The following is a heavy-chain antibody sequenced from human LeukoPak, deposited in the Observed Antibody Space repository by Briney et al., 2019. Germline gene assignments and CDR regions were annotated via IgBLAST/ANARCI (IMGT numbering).Heavy chain of an antibody. CDR1: GFTFDDYA. Sequence: GGSLRLSCAASGFTFDDYAMHWVRQAPGKGLEWVSGISWNSGSIGYADSVKGRFTISRDNAKNSLYLQMNSLRAEDTALYYCAKDKNYHDSSGYGFDYWGQGTLVTVSS. J-gene: IGHJ4*02. CDR3: AKDKNYHDSSGYGFDY. CDR2: ISWNSGSI. V-gene: IGHV3-9*01. D-gene: IGHD3-22*01.